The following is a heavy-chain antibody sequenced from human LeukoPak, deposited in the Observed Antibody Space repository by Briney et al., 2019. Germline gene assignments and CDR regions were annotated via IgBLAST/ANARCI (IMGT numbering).Heavy chain of an antibody. Sequence: GGSLRLSCAASGFTFSSYGMHWVRQAPGKGLEWVAFIRYDGSNKYYADSVKGRFTISRDNSKNTLYLQMNSLRAEDTAVYYCAKGPTPYSSSWYLGYLQHWGQGTLVTVSS. V-gene: IGHV3-30*02. CDR1: GFTFSSYG. D-gene: IGHD6-13*01. CDR2: IRYDGSNK. J-gene: IGHJ1*01. CDR3: AKGPTPYSSSWYLGYLQH.